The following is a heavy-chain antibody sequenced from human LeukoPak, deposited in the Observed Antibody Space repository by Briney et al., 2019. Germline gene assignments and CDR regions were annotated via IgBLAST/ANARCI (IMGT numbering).Heavy chain of an antibody. V-gene: IGHV3-21*01. CDR2: ISSSSSYI. CDR1: GFTFSSYS. Sequence: GGSLRLSCAASGFTFSSYSMNWVRQAPGKGLEWVSSISSSSSYIYYADSVKGRLTISRDNSKNTLYLQMNSLRAEDTAVYYCAREGPRGNSQFDYWGQGTLVTVSS. D-gene: IGHD2/OR15-2a*01. J-gene: IGHJ4*02. CDR3: AREGPRGNSQFDY.